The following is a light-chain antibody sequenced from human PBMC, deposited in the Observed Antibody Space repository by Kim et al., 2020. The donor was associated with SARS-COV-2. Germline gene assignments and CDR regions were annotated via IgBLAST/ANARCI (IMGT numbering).Light chain of an antibody. Sequence: SYELTQPPSVYVSPGQTASITCSGDKLGDKYACWYQQKPGQSPVLVIYQDSKRPSGIPERFSGSNSGNTATLTISGTQAMDEADYYCQAWDSSTAVFGGGTKLTVL. CDR2: QDS. CDR1: KLGDKY. J-gene: IGLJ3*02. CDR3: QAWDSSTAV. V-gene: IGLV3-1*01.